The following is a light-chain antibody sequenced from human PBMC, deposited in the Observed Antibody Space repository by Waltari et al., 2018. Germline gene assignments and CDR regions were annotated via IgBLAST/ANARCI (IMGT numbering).Light chain of an antibody. V-gene: IGLV2-14*01. J-gene: IGLJ1*01. CDR2: EVS. CDR1: DSDVGAYNF. CDR3: SSYTTSNAPGV. Sequence: QSALTQPASVPGSPGQSITISCTGTDSDVGAYNFVPWYRPHPGKAPHPIISEVSERPPGISDRFSGSKSDNTASLTISGLQADDEAVYYCSSYTTSNAPGVFGTGTKVTVL.